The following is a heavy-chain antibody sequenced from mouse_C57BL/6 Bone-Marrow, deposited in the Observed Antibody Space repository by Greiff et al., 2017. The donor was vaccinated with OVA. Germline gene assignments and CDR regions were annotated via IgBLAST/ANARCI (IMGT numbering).Heavy chain of an antibody. CDR1: GYAFSSSW. CDR3: ARPLRYYAMDY. V-gene: IGHV1-82*01. CDR2: IYPGDGDT. J-gene: IGHJ4*01. D-gene: IGHD1-1*01. Sequence: QVQLQQSGPELVKPGASVKISCKASGYAFSSSWMNWVKQRPGKGLEWIGRIYPGDGDTNYNGKFKGKATLTADTSSSTAYMQLSSLTSEDAAVYFFARPLRYYAMDYWGQGTSVTVSS.